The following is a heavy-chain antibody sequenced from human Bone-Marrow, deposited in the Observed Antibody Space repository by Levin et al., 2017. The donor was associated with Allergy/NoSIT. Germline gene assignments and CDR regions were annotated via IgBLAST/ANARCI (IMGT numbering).Heavy chain of an antibody. V-gene: IGHV5-51*01. Sequence: ASVKVSCKGSGMTFSSFWVAWVRQTPGKGFEWVGIIDPADSDIRYSPSFQGQVTISADKSINTAYLQWSGLRASDTATYFCARSRWFTTKSYDLYYALELWGQGTTVTVSS. CDR1: GMTFSSFW. CDR3: ARSRWFTTKSYDLYYALEL. CDR2: IDPADSDI. J-gene: IGHJ6*02. D-gene: IGHD4-23*01.